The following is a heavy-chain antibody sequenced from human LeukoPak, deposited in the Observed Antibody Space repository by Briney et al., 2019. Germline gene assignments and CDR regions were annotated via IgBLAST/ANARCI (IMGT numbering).Heavy chain of an antibody. J-gene: IGHJ6*03. V-gene: IGHV1-69*05. D-gene: IGHD2-2*01. CDR2: IIPIFGTA. Sequence: SVKVSCKASGGTFSSYAISWVRQAPGQGLEWMGGIIPIFGTANYAQKFQGRVTITTDESTSTAYMDLSSLRSEDTAVYYCATIGDCSSTSCYLRAYYYYYMDVWGKGTTVTVSS. CDR3: ATIGDCSSTSCYLRAYYYYYMDV. CDR1: GGTFSSYA.